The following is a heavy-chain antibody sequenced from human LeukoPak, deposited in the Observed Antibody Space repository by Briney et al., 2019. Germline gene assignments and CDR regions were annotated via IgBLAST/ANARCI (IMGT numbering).Heavy chain of an antibody. CDR2: ISSSSSYI. V-gene: IGHV3-21*01. CDR3: ARVVRAAAVNWFDP. D-gene: IGHD6-13*01. Sequence: GGSLRLSCAASGFTFSSYSMNWVRQAPGKGLEWVSSISSSSSYIYYADSVKGRFTISRDNAKNSLYLQMNSLRAEDTAVYYCARVVRAAAVNWFDPWGQGTLDTVSS. CDR1: GFTFSSYS. J-gene: IGHJ5*02.